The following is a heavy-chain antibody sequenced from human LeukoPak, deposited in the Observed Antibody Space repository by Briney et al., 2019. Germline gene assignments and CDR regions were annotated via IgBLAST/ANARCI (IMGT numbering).Heavy chain of an antibody. Sequence: PGGSLRLSCAASGFTFDDYAMHWVRQAPGKGLEWVSGISWNSGSIGYADSVKGRFTISRDNAKNSLYLQMNSLRAEDTAVYYCARDSEGSGFFDYWGQGTLVTVSS. D-gene: IGHD6-19*01. CDR1: GFTFDDYA. CDR3: ARDSEGSGFFDY. V-gene: IGHV3-9*01. CDR2: ISWNSGSI. J-gene: IGHJ4*02.